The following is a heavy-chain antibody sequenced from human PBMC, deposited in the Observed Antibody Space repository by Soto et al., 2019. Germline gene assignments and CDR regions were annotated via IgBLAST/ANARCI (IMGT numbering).Heavy chain of an antibody. Sequence: GGSLRLSCAASGFTFSSYAMSWVRQAPGKGLEWVSAISYSGGSIFYADSVKGRFTISRDNSKNTLYLQMNSLRADDTAVYHCATQQHGVDEAFDMWGQGTMVTVSS. CDR2: ISYSGGSI. CDR1: GFTFSSYA. J-gene: IGHJ3*02. D-gene: IGHD4-17*01. V-gene: IGHV3-23*01. CDR3: ATQQHGVDEAFDM.